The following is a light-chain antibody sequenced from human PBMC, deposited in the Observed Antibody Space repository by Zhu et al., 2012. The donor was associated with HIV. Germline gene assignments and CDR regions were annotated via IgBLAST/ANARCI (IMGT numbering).Light chain of an antibody. Sequence: DIVLTQSPGTLSLSPGESATLSCRASQTVSRNYLAWYQQKPGQAPRLLIYGASRRVTGIPDRFSGSGSGTDFTLTISRLEPEDFAVYYCQHYVPSPMYTFGQGTKLEIK. V-gene: IGKV3-20*01. CDR3: QHYVPSPMYT. CDR2: GAS. J-gene: IGKJ2*01. CDR1: QTVSRNY.